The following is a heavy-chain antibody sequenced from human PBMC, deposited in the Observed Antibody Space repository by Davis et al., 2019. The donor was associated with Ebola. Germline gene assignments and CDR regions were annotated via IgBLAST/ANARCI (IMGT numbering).Heavy chain of an antibody. D-gene: IGHD1-14*01. V-gene: IGHV3-30-3*01. CDR3: AKGEPDAFDI. J-gene: IGHJ3*02. CDR2: ISYDGSNK. CDR1: GFTFSSYA. Sequence: GESLKISCAASGFTFSSYAMHWVRQAPGKGLEWVAVISYDGSNKYYADSVKGRFTISRDDAKNSLYLQMNSLRAEDTAVYYCAKGEPDAFDIWGQGTMVTVSS.